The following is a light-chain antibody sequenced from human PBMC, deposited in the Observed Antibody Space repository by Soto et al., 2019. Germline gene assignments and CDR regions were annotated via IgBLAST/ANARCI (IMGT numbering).Light chain of an antibody. J-gene: IGKJ1*01. CDR3: QHYNSYSEA. CDR2: AAT. CDR1: QTIDTY. V-gene: IGKV1-39*01. Sequence: DIQLTQSPSSLSASVGDRVTITCRASQTIDTYVNWYQHKPGTAPKVLIYAATYLQNGVPSRFSGTGSGADFTLTISSLQPEDFATYYCQHYNSYSEAFGQGTKVDIK.